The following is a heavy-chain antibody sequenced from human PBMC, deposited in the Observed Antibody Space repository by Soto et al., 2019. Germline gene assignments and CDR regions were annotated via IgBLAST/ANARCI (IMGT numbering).Heavy chain of an antibody. CDR1: GYTFTGYY. J-gene: IGHJ4*02. V-gene: IGHV1-2*02. CDR2: INPNSGGT. Sequence: QVQLVQSGAEVKKPGASVKVSCKASGYTFTGYYMHWVRQAPGQGLEWMGWINPNSGGTNDAQKLQGRVTMTRDTSISTAYMELSRLRSDDTAVYYCARWIGYKGGFDYWGQGTLVTVSS. CDR3: ARWIGYKGGFDY. D-gene: IGHD5-12*01.